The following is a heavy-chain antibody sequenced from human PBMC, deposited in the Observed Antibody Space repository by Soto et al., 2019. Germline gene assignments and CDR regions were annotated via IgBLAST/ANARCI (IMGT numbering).Heavy chain of an antibody. CDR2: ISSGASYI. V-gene: IGHV3-21*01. D-gene: IGHD6-13*01. CDR1: GCTFSSYS. CDR3: ARGYSSSSRSPFDY. Sequence: PGGSLRLSCAASGCTFSSYSMNWVRQAPGKGLEWVSSISSGASYIYYADSSKGRFTISRDNTKNSLYLQVNSLRAEDTALYYCARGYSSSSRSPFDYWGQGTLVTVSS. J-gene: IGHJ4*02.